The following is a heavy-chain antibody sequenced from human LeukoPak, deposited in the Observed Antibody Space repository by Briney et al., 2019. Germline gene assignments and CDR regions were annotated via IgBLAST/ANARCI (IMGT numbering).Heavy chain of an antibody. V-gene: IGHV4-59*08. CDR1: GGSIRSYY. J-gene: IGHJ4*02. Sequence: SETLSLTCTVSGGSIRSYYWSWIRQPPGKGLEWIGYIYYSGSTNYNPSLKSRVTISVDTSKKQFSLKLSSVTAADTAVYYCARGPVTVDYWGQGTLVTVSS. CDR3: ARGPVTVDY. D-gene: IGHD2-21*02. CDR2: IYYSGST.